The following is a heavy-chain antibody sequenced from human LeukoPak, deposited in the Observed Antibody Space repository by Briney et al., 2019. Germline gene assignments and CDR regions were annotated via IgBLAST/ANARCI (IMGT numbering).Heavy chain of an antibody. J-gene: IGHJ4*02. V-gene: IGHV3-7*01. CDR3: ARDPYGQLPRSTYSVY. CDR1: GFTFTSYW. CDR2: INQDGTEK. D-gene: IGHD2-2*01. Sequence: PGGSLRLSCAASGFTFTSYWMSWVRQAPGKGLEWVANINQDGTEKFYVDSLRGRFTISRDNAKNSLYLQMNSLRAEDTAVYYCARDPYGQLPRSTYSVYWGQGTLVTVSS.